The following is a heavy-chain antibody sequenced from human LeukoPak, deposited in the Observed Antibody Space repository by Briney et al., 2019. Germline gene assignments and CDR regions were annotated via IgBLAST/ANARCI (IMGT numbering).Heavy chain of an antibody. V-gene: IGHV4-59*08. CDR3: ARGEYIWGTYRYLRYFDD. CDR1: GGSISSYH. D-gene: IGHD3-16*02. CDR2: IYYSGST. Sequence: PSETLSLTCTVSGGSISSYHWSWIRQPPGKGLEWIGDIYYSGSTNYNPSLKSRVTISVDTSKNQFSLKLSSVTAADTAVYYCARGEYIWGTYRYLRYFDDWGQGTLVTVSS. J-gene: IGHJ4*02.